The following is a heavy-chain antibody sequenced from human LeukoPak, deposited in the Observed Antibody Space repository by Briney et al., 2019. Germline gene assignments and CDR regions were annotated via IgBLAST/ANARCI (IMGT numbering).Heavy chain of an antibody. D-gene: IGHD6-19*01. CDR2: ISNNGNT. Sequence: SETLSLTCTVSGGSISNSDYYWGWIRQPPGKGLEWIGSISNNGNTYNNPSLKSRLTISVDTSKKQFSLKLTSVTAADTAVYYCASYSTGWYFDYWGQGTLVTVSS. CDR3: ASYSTGWYFDY. V-gene: IGHV4-39*07. CDR1: GGSISNSDYY. J-gene: IGHJ4*02.